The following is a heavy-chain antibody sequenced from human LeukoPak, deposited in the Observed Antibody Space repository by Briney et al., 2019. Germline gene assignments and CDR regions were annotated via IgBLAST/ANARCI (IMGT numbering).Heavy chain of an antibody. D-gene: IGHD3-22*01. CDR2: ISGDGGST. Sequence: GGSLRLSCAASGFTFDDYAMHWGRQAPGKGLEWVSLISGDGGSTYYADSVKGRFTISRDNSKNSLYLQMNSLRTEDTALYYCAKDRPTMIYYYGMDVWGQGTTVTVSS. J-gene: IGHJ6*02. CDR3: AKDRPTMIYYYGMDV. CDR1: GFTFDDYA. V-gene: IGHV3-43*02.